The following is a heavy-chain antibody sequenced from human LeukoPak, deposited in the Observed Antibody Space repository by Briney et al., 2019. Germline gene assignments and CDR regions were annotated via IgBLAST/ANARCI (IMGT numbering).Heavy chain of an antibody. V-gene: IGHV4-39*01. D-gene: IGHD2-15*01. Sequence: SETLSLTCTVSGGSISSSSYYWGWIRQPPGKGLGWIGSIYYSGSTYYNPSLKSRVTISVDTSKNQFSLKLSSVTAADTAVYYCASRATRGYYYYYYMDVWGKGTTVTVSS. CDR2: IYYSGST. CDR1: GGSISSSSYY. J-gene: IGHJ6*03. CDR3: ASRATRGYYYYYYMDV.